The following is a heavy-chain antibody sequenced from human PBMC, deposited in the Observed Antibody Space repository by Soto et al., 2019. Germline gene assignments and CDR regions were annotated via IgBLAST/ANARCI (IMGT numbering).Heavy chain of an antibody. Sequence: QAQLQQWGAGLLKPSETLSLTCAVYGGSFSGYYWSWIRQPPGKGLEWIGEINHSGSINYNPSLKSRVTISVDTSKNQFSLNLSSVTAADTAVYYCARGLGSSSSYFDYWGQGTLVTVSS. V-gene: IGHV4-34*01. CDR2: INHSGSI. D-gene: IGHD6-6*01. CDR3: ARGLGSSSSYFDY. CDR1: GGSFSGYY. J-gene: IGHJ4*02.